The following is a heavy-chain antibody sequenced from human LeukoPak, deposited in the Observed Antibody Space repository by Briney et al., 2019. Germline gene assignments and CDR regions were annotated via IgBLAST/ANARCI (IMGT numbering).Heavy chain of an antibody. CDR2: IYYSGST. V-gene: IGHV4-59*01. D-gene: IGHD2-21*01. J-gene: IGHJ1*01. CDR3: ARACGGDCSTDILAFQH. CDR1: GGSISSYY. Sequence: SETLSLTCTVSGGSISSYYWSWIRQPPGKGLEWIGYIYYSGSTNYNPSLKSRVTISVDTSKNQFSLKLSSVTAADTAVYYCARACGGDCSTDILAFQHWGQGTLVTVSS.